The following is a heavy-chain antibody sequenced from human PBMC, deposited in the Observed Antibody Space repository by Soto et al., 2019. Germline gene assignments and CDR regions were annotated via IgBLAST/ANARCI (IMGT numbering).Heavy chain of an antibody. CDR3: ARAGRYYDSSGYGAFDI. V-gene: IGHV4-59*01. CDR2: VYNSGST. J-gene: IGHJ3*02. CDR1: GGSISSNY. D-gene: IGHD3-22*01. Sequence: PSETLSLICTVSGGSISSNYWTWIRQPPGKGLEWIGYVYNSGSTNYNPSLKSRVTISEDTSKNQFSLKLSSVTAADTAVYYCARAGRYYDSSGYGAFDIWGQGTMVTVSS.